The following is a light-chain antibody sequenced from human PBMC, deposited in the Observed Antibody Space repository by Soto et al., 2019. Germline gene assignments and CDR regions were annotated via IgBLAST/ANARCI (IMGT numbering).Light chain of an antibody. CDR3: QQFYNYPRT. CDR1: QDIGTY. V-gene: IGKV1-8*01. CDR2: DAS. Sequence: QVTLSSSAFFASSGYRCSITCRATQDIGTYLAWYQQIPEKAPKRLIYDASTLQTGVPSRFSGSGCGTDFTLTISYLQSEDLGTDYCQQFYNYPRTFGQGTKVDIK. J-gene: IGKJ1*01.